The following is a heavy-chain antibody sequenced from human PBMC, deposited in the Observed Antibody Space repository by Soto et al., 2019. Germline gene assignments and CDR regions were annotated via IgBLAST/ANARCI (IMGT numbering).Heavy chain of an antibody. D-gene: IGHD2-8*01. CDR2: IIPIFGTA. Sequence: SVKVSCKASGGTFSSYAISWVRQAPGQGLEWMGGIIPIFGTANYAQKFQGRVTITADESTSPAHMELSSLRSEDTAVYYCARSDLYCTNGVCYRNFDYWGQGTLVTVSS. CDR3: ARSDLYCTNGVCYRNFDY. J-gene: IGHJ4*02. V-gene: IGHV1-69*13. CDR1: GGTFSSYA.